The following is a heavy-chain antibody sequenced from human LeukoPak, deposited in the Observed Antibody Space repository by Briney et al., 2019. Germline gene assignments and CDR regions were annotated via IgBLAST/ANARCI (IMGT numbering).Heavy chain of an antibody. D-gene: IGHD3-22*01. J-gene: IGHJ4*02. Sequence: SETLSLTCTVSGGSMSPYYWSWIRQPPGKGLEWIGYIYYSGSTNYNPSLKSRVTISVDTSKNQFSLKLSSVTAADTAVYYCASYDSSGASGNWGQGTLVTVSS. V-gene: IGHV4-59*08. CDR3: ASYDSSGASGN. CDR1: GGSMSPYY. CDR2: IYYSGST.